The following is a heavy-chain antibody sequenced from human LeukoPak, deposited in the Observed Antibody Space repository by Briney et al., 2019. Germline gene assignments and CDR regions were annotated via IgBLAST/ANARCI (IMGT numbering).Heavy chain of an antibody. CDR2: IIPIFGTA. V-gene: IGHV1-69*13. Sequence: ASVKVSCKASGGTFSSYAISWVRQAPGQGLEWMGGIIPIFGTANYAQKFQGRVTITADESTSTAYMELSSLRSEDTAVYYCARAGTYCSSTSCYIRDYYYYYMDVWGKGTTVTVSS. CDR1: GGTFSSYA. J-gene: IGHJ6*03. CDR3: ARAGTYCSSTSCYIRDYYYYYMDV. D-gene: IGHD2-2*02.